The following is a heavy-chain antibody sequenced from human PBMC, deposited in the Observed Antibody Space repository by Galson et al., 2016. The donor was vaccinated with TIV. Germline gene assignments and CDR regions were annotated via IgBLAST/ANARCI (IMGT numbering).Heavy chain of an antibody. V-gene: IGHV3-64*01. CDR3: AREGLARKTWLDY. CDR2: INTNGQTT. J-gene: IGHJ4*02. CDR1: DFTFNSYV. D-gene: IGHD3/OR15-3a*01. Sequence: SLRLSCAASDFTFNSYVMHWVRQAPGKGLEYVSGINTNGQTTYYSNSVRGRFTISRDNSKNTIYRQMGRLSAEDMGVYYCAREGLARKTWLDYWGQGALVTVSS.